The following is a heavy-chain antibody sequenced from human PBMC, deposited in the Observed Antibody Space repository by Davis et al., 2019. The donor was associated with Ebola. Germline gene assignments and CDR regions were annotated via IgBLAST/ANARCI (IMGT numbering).Heavy chain of an antibody. CDR3: ALNSGSYVGYFDY. Sequence: GGSLRLSCAASGFMFSSCGMNWVRQAPGKGLEWVSGIDVSGGTTYADSVKGRFTISRDNSQNTLYLQMTGLRAEDTAIYYCALNSGSYVGYFDYWGQGTLVTVSS. CDR2: IDVSGGTT. J-gene: IGHJ4*02. V-gene: IGHV3-23*01. D-gene: IGHD1-26*01. CDR1: GFMFSSCG.